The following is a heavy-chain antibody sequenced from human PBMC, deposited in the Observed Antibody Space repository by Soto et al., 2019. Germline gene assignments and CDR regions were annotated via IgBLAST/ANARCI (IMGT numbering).Heavy chain of an antibody. CDR1: GFTFSNAW. J-gene: IGHJ6*02. V-gene: IGHV3-15*01. CDR2: IKSKTDGGTT. D-gene: IGHD3-22*01. Sequence: PXGSLILSCAASGFTFSNAWMSWVRQAPGKGLDWVGRIKSKTDGGTTDYAAPVKGRFTISRDDSKNTLYLQMNSLKTEDTAVYYCTTELYYYDSSGYDFGGMDVWGQGTTVTVSS. CDR3: TTELYYYDSSGYDFGGMDV.